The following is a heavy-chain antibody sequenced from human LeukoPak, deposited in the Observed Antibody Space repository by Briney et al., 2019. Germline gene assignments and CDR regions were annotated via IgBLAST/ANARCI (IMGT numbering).Heavy chain of an antibody. Sequence: ASVTVSCKASGYTFTSYGISWVRQAPGQGLEWMGLISAYNGNTNYAQKLQGRVTMTTDTSTSTAYMELRSLRSDDTAVYYCARVLSVAADYYYYYMDVWGKGTTVTVSS. J-gene: IGHJ6*03. CDR1: GYTFTSYG. CDR2: ISAYNGNT. V-gene: IGHV1-18*01. D-gene: IGHD6-13*01. CDR3: ARVLSVAADYYYYYMDV.